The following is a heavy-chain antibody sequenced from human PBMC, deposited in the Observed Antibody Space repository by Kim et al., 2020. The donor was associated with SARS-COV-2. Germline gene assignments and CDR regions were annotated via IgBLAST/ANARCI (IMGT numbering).Heavy chain of an antibody. Sequence: GESLKISCKGSGYSFTSYWISWVRQMPGKGLEWMGRIDPSDSYTNYSPSFQGHVTISADKSISTAYLQWSSLKASDTAMYYCARRASTMVRGVIGWFDPWGQGTLVTVSS. CDR3: ARRASTMVRGVIGWFDP. CDR2: IDPSDSYT. D-gene: IGHD3-10*01. J-gene: IGHJ5*02. V-gene: IGHV5-10-1*01. CDR1: GYSFTSYW.